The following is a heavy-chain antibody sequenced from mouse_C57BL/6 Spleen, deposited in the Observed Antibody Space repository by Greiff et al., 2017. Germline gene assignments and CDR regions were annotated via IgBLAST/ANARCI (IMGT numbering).Heavy chain of an antibody. D-gene: IGHD1-1*01. CDR1: GYTFTSYT. CDR2: INPSSGYT. J-gene: IGHJ4*01. Sequence: QVQLQQSGAELARPGASVKMSCKASGYTFTSYTMHWVKQRPGQGLEWIGYINPSSGYTKYNQKFKDKATLTADKSSSTAYMQLSSLTSEDSAVYYGARRGAPITTVVDPYAMDYWGQGTSVTVSS. V-gene: IGHV1-4*01. CDR3: ARRGAPITTVVDPYAMDY.